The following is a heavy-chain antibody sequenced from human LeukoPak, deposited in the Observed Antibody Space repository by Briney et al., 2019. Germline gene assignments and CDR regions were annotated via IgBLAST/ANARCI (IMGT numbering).Heavy chain of an antibody. Sequence: ASVKVSCKASGYTFTGYYMHWVRQAPGQGLEGMGRINPNSGGTNYAQKFQGRVTMTRDTSISTAYMELSRLRSDDTAVYYCARRIAAAGTMGFDYWGQGTLVTVSS. D-gene: IGHD6-13*01. V-gene: IGHV1-2*06. J-gene: IGHJ4*02. CDR3: ARRIAAAGTMGFDY. CDR2: INPNSGGT. CDR1: GYTFTGYY.